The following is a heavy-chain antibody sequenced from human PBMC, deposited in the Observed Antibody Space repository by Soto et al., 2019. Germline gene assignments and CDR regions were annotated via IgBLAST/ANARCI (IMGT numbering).Heavy chain of an antibody. Sequence: QVRLIQSGPEMMQPGASVRVSCKASGFTALSYAFHWVRQAPGQGPEWLGWLNGGVDGTSYSQRFQGRVTISRDTSNNPVYLEVTSLTSEDTAVYYCAREVKGVTAFDYWGQGTLVTVSS. D-gene: IGHD2-21*02. CDR1: GFTALSYA. V-gene: IGHV1-3*01. J-gene: IGHJ4*02. CDR2: LNGGVDGT. CDR3: AREVKGVTAFDY.